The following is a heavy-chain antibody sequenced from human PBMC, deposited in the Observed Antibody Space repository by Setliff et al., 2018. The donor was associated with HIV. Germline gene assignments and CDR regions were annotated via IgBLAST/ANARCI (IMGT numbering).Heavy chain of an antibody. CDR2: IKQDESEM. D-gene: IGHD3-22*01. CDR1: GFTFSNYG. Sequence: PGGSLRLSCAASGFTFSNYGMHWVRQGPGKGLEWVATIKQDESEMQYVDSVKGRFTISRDNAKNSLYLQMNSLRAEDTAVYYCARASRGGYYGSSGYAYWGQGTLVTVSS. CDR3: ARASRGGYYGSSGYAY. V-gene: IGHV3-7*01. J-gene: IGHJ4*02.